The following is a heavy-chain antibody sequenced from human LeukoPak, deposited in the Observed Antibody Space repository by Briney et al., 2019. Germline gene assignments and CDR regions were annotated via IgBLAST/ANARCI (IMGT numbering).Heavy chain of an antibody. Sequence: GGSLRLSCAASGFTFSSYGMHWVRQAPGKGLEWVAVISYDGSNKYYADSVKGRFTISRDNSKNTLYLQMNSLRAEDAAVYYCAKDRSDYYDTTYQSDWGQGTLVTVSS. J-gene: IGHJ4*02. CDR2: ISYDGSNK. CDR1: GFTFSSYG. V-gene: IGHV3-30*18. D-gene: IGHD3-22*01. CDR3: AKDRSDYYDTTYQSD.